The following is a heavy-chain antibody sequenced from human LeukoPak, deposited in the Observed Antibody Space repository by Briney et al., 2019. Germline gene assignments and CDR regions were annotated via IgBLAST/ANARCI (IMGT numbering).Heavy chain of an antibody. J-gene: IGHJ4*02. CDR2: ISYDGSNT. V-gene: IGHV3-30-3*01. D-gene: IGHD3-22*01. Sequence: GGSLRLSCAASGFTFSSYAMHWVRQAPGKGLEWVAVISYDGSNTYYANSVKGRFTISRDNSKNTLYLQMNSPRAEDTAVYYCARGKAYYDSSGQPSMWYCFDYWGQGTLVTVSS. CDR3: ARGKAYYDSSGQPSMWYCFDY. CDR1: GFTFSSYA.